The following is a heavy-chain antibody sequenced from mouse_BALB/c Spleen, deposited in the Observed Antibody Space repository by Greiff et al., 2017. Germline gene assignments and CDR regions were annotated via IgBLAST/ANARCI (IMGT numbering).Heavy chain of an antibody. Sequence: DVKLQESGPDLVKPSQSLSLTCTVTGYSITSGYSWHWIRQFPGNKLEWMGYIHYSGSTNYNPSLKSRISITRDTSKNQFFLQLNSVTTEDTATYYCARDDYDGRVFAYWGQGTLVTVSA. V-gene: IGHV3-1*02. CDR1: GYSITSGYS. J-gene: IGHJ3*01. CDR3: ARDDYDGRVFAY. CDR2: IHYSGST. D-gene: IGHD2-4*01.